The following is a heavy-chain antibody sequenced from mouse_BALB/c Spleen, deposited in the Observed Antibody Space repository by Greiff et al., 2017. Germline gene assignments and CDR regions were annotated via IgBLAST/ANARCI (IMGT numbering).Heavy chain of an antibody. Sequence: EVNVVESGGGLVQPGGSLKLSCAASGFTFSSYGMSWVRQTPDKRLELVATINSNGGSTYYPDSVKGRFTISRDNAKNTLYLQMSSLKSEDTAMYYCARAWGPYYAMDYWGQGTSVTVSS. CDR2: INSNGGST. CDR3: ARAWGPYYAMDY. V-gene: IGHV5-6-3*01. CDR1: GFTFSSYG. J-gene: IGHJ4*01.